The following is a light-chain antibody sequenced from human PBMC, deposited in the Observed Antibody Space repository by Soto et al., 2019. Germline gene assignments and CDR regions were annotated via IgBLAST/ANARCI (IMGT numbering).Light chain of an antibody. Sequence: DIVMTQSRATLYLSPGEGATLSCRGSQTIDNTLAWYQRKPGQAPRLLIYEASTRATGVPARFSGSGSGTEFTLTISSLQSEDIAVYSCQHYNNWPWTFGQGTKVDNK. V-gene: IGKV3-15*01. CDR1: QTIDNT. CDR3: QHYNNWPWT. CDR2: EAS. J-gene: IGKJ1*01.